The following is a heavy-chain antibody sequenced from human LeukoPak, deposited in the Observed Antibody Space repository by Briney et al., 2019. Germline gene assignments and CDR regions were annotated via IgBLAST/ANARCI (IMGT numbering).Heavy chain of an antibody. CDR2: INSDGSST. CDR1: GFTFSSYW. D-gene: IGHD3-10*01. Sequence: PGGSLRFSCAASGFTFSSYWMHWVRQAPGKGLVWVSRINSDGSSTSYADSVKGRFTISRDNAKNTLYLQMNSLRAEDTAVYYCARFGYYYGSGRGQQTGDYWGQGTLVTVSS. CDR3: ARFGYYYGSGRGQQTGDY. V-gene: IGHV3-74*01. J-gene: IGHJ4*02.